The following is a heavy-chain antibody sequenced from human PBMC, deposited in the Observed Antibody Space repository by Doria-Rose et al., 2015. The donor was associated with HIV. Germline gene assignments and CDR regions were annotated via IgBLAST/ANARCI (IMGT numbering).Heavy chain of an antibody. CDR2: IHTSANT. Sequence: CTVPGISRNNYYWNWMLQPPGLGLEWIGYIHTSANTNYNPSLKSRVAISVDTSRSQFSLKLSSMTAADTAVYYCAGSLRRASSHFDFWGQGFLVTVSS. CDR1: GISRNNYY. CDR3: AGSLRRASSHFDF. V-gene: IGHV4-4*09. J-gene: IGHJ4*02.